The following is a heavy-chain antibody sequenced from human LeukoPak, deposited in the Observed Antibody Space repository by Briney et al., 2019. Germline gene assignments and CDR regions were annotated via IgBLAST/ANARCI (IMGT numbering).Heavy chain of an antibody. CDR3: ARPCSGGSCYRGLEYFDY. V-gene: IGHV4-39*01. CDR1: GFTFSSYE. J-gene: IGHJ4*02. CDR2: IYYSGST. D-gene: IGHD2-15*01. Sequence: PGGSLRLSCAASGFTFSSYEMNWVRQAPGKGLEWIGSIYYSGSTYYNPSLKSRVTISVDTSKNQFSLKLSSVTAADTAVYYCARPCSGGSCYRGLEYFDYWGQGTLVTVSS.